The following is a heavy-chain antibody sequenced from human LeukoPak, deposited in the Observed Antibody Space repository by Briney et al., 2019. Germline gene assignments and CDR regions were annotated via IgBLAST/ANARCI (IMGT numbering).Heavy chain of an antibody. CDR2: MNDGGTI. V-gene: IGHV4-34*01. D-gene: IGHD1-7*01. CDR1: GGSFNIYY. CDR3: ARRWNYGSNYYIDV. Sequence: SQTLSLTCAVSGGSFNIYYGSWICHSPSKGLDFMGEMNDGGTINYNPSLLSRVSVSLDRTKNQFSLRLTSVTSADTAVYYCARRWNYGSNYYIDVWGDGATVTVSS. J-gene: IGHJ6*03.